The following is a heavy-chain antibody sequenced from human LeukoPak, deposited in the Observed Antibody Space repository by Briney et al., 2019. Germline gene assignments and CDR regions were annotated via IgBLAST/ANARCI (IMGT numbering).Heavy chain of an antibody. D-gene: IGHD3-10*01. CDR2: ISWNSGSI. V-gene: IGHV3-9*01. Sequence: GRSLRLSCGASGFTFDDYAMHWVRQAPGKGLEWVSGISWNSGSIGYADSVKGRFTISRDNAKNSLYLQMNSLRAEDTAVYYCAKGALSITMVRGGAYYGMDVWGQGTTVTVSS. J-gene: IGHJ6*02. CDR1: GFTFDDYA. CDR3: AKGALSITMVRGGAYYGMDV.